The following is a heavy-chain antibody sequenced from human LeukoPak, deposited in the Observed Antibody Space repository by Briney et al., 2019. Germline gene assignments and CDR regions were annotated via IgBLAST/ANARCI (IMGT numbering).Heavy chain of an antibody. CDR3: ATHGYSELRYFDWSTNE. J-gene: IGHJ4*02. V-gene: IGHV3-7*01. Sequence: PGGSLRPSCAGSGFTFSSHAMSWVQQAPGKGLEWVANIKEDGSEKYYVDSVKGRFTISRDNAKKSLYLQMDSLRAEDTAVYYCATHGYSELRYFDWSTNEWGQGTLVTVSS. D-gene: IGHD3-9*01. CDR1: GFTFSSHA. CDR2: IKEDGSEK.